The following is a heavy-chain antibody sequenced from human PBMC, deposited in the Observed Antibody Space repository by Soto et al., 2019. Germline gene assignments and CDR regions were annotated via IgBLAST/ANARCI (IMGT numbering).Heavy chain of an antibody. J-gene: IGHJ5*02. CDR1: GSSIYSDGYY. CDR2: IYYSGST. D-gene: IGHD1-7*01. V-gene: IGHV4-31*03. CDR3: ARGKNWNYPNSWLDP. Sequence: SETLSLTCTFSGSSIYSDGYYWSWIRQHPGKGLEWIGYIYYSGSTYSNPSLKGRVTISVDTSESQFSLKLSSVTAADTAVYYCARGKNWNYPNSWLDPRGKGTPVTVSS.